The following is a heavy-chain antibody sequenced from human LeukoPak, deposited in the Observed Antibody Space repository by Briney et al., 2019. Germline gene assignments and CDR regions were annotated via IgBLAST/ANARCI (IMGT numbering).Heavy chain of an antibody. CDR1: GFTFSNAY. CDR2: INSGSTYT. Sequence: GGSLRLSCAASGFTFSNAYMNWVRQAPGKGLEWVSSINSGSTYTYYTESVKGRFTVSRDNAKNSLFLQMNSLRAEDTAIYYCARSLTTLTYEGYWGQGTLVTVSS. V-gene: IGHV3-21*01. D-gene: IGHD1-1*01. J-gene: IGHJ4*02. CDR3: ARSLTTLTYEGY.